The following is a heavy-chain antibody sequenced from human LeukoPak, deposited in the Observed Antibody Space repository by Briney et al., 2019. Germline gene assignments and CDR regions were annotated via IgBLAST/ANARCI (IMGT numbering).Heavy chain of an antibody. CDR2: IYYSGST. V-gene: IGHV4-59*01. J-gene: IGHJ3*02. CDR1: GCSISSYY. Sequence: SETLSLTCTVSGCSISSYYWSWVRQPPGQGLEWIGYIYYSGSTNYNPSLKNRVTISVDTSKNQFSLKLSSVTAADTAVYYCARDLATAATADRAFDIWGPGTMVTVSS. D-gene: IGHD1-14*01. CDR3: ARDLATAATADRAFDI.